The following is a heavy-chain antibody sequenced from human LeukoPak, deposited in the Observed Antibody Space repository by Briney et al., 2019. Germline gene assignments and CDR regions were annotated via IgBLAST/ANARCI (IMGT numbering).Heavy chain of an antibody. CDR3: ASPTRTSGSYYDGYFDL. Sequence: ASVKVSCKASGYSFTGDYIHWVRQAPGQGLEWMGRIIPILGIANYAQKFQGRVTITADKSTSTAYMELSSLRSEDTAVYYCASPTRTSGSYYDGYFDLWGRGTLVTVSS. D-gene: IGHD1-26*01. CDR1: GYSFTGDY. CDR2: IIPILGIA. V-gene: IGHV1-69*02. J-gene: IGHJ2*01.